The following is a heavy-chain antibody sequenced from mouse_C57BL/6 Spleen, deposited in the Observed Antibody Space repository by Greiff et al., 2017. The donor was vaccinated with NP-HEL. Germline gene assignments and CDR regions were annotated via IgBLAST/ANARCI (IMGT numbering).Heavy chain of an antibody. CDR1: GYSFTDYN. CDR2: INPNYGTT. CDR3: ARWGYYGSEGFAY. V-gene: IGHV1-39*01. J-gene: IGHJ3*01. D-gene: IGHD1-1*01. Sequence: VQLKESGPELVKPGASVKISCKASGYSFTDYNMNWVKQSNGKSLEWIGVINPNYGTTSYNQKFKGKATLTVDQSSSTAYMQLNSLTSEDSAVYYCARWGYYGSEGFAYWGQGTLVTVSA.